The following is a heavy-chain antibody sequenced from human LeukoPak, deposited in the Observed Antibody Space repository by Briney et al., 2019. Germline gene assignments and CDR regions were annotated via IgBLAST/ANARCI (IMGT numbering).Heavy chain of an antibody. Sequence: SETLSLTCIVSGGSISGYYWSWIRQPPGKGLEWIGHMDTSGHTNYNSSLMSRVTMSVDTSKNQFSLRLTSETAADTAVYYCARHWSHSVAQFGRSYWFDPWGQGTLVTVSS. J-gene: IGHJ5*02. CDR3: ARHWSHSVAQFGRSYWFDP. V-gene: IGHV4-4*07. CDR2: MDTSGHT. CDR1: GGSISGYY. D-gene: IGHD2-15*01.